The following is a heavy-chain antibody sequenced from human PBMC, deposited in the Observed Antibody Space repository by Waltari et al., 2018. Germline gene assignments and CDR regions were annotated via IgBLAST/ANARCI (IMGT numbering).Heavy chain of an antibody. J-gene: IGHJ4*02. CDR2: ISSSSSTI. D-gene: IGHD3-3*01. Sequence: EVQLVESGGGLVQPGGSLRLSCAASGFTVSRYRMNWVRQAPGKGLEWVSYISSSSSTIYYADSVKGRFTISRDNAKNSLYLQMNSLRAEDTAVYYCARELRFLEWDPSFDYWGQGTLVTVSS. CDR3: ARELRFLEWDPSFDY. CDR1: GFTVSRYR. V-gene: IGHV3-48*04.